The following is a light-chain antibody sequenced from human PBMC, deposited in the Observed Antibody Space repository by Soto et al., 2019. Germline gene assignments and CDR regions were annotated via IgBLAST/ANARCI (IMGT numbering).Light chain of an antibody. CDR1: QSVSSY. CDR3: QQRSNWPPGIT. J-gene: IGKJ5*01. V-gene: IGKV3-11*01. CDR2: DAS. Sequence: IVLTHSPANMATYPGERATLSCTGIQSVSSYLAWYQQKPGQAPRLLIYDASNRATDIPPRFSGSGSGTDFTLTISSLEPEDFVVYYCQQRSNWPPGITFGQGTRLEIK.